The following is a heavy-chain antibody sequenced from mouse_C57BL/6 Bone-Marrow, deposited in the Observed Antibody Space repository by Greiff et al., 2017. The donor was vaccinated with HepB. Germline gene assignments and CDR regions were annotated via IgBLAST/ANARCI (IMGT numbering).Heavy chain of an antibody. D-gene: IGHD2-10*01. V-gene: IGHV2-2*01. CDR3: ATLLFAY. CDR1: GFSLTSYG. Sequence: VMLVESGPGLVQPSQSLSITCTVSGFSLTSYGVHWVRQSPGKGLEWLGVIWSGGSTDYNAAFISRLSISKDNSKSQVFFKMNSLKADDTAIYYCATLLFAYWGQGTLVTVSA. CDR2: IWSGGST. J-gene: IGHJ3*01.